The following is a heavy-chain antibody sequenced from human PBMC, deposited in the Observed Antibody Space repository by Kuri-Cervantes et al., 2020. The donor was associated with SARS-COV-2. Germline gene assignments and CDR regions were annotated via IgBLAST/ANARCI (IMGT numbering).Heavy chain of an antibody. CDR2: IIPIFGTA. CDR1: EGTFSNYA. CDR3: ATTIFGVVPLGYGWNY. D-gene: IGHD3-3*01. V-gene: IGHV1-69*13. J-gene: IGHJ4*02. Sequence: SVKVSCKASEGTFSNYAISWVRQAPGQGLEWMGGIIPIFGTANYAQKFQGRVTITADESTSTAYMELSSLRSEDTAVYYCATTIFGVVPLGYGWNYWGQGTLVTVSS.